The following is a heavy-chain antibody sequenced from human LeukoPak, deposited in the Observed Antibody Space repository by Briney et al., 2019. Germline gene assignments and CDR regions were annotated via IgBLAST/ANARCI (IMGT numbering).Heavy chain of an antibody. Sequence: ASVKVSCKASGYTFTGYYMHWVRQAPGQGLEWMGWINPNSGGTNYAQKFQGRVTMTRDTSISTAYMELSRLRSDDTAVYYCAREELEDYRPPCCREGVWFDPWGQGTLVTVSS. CDR3: AREELEDYRPPCCREGVWFDP. CDR1: GYTFTGYY. V-gene: IGHV1-2*02. CDR2: INPNSGGT. D-gene: IGHD4-11*01. J-gene: IGHJ5*02.